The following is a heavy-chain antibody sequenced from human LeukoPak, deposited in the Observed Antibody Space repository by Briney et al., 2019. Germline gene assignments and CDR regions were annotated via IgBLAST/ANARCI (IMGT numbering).Heavy chain of an antibody. Sequence: PSETLSLTCTVSGGSIRSRSYYWGWIRQPPGKGLEWIGTINYSGSTYYNPSLKSRVTISVDTSKNQFSLRLSSVTAADTALYYCARHGISGGKFAENDYWGQGTLVTVSS. D-gene: IGHD1-26*01. CDR3: ARHGISGGKFAENDY. CDR1: GGSIRSRSYY. V-gene: IGHV4-39*01. CDR2: INYSGST. J-gene: IGHJ4*02.